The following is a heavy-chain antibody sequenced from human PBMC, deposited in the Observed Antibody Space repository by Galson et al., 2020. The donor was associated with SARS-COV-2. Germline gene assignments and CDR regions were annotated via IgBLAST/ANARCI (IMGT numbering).Heavy chain of an antibody. J-gene: IGHJ4*02. CDR2: ISWNSGSI. V-gene: IGHV3-9*01. CDR1: GFTFDDYA. D-gene: IGHD5-12*01. Sequence: SLKISCAASGFTFDDYAMHWVRQAPGKGLEWVSGISWNSGSIGYADSVKGRFTISRDNAKNSLYLQMNSLRAEDTALYYCAKGTYSGYDLGVFYYFDYWGQGTLVTVSS. CDR3: AKGTYSGYDLGVFYYFDY.